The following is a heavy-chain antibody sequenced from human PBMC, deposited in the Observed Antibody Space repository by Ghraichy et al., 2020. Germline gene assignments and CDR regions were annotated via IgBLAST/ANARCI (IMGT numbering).Heavy chain of an antibody. V-gene: IGHV4-39*02. CDR1: GGSISSSSYY. D-gene: IGHD6-13*01. CDR3: ARDSSSWYTEFDY. Sequence: ETPSLTCTVSGGSISSSSYYWGWIRQPPGKGLEWIGSIYYSGSTYYNPSLKSRVTISGDTSKNQFSLKLSSVTAADTAVYYCARDSSSWYTEFDYWGQGTLVTVSS. CDR2: IYYSGST. J-gene: IGHJ4*02.